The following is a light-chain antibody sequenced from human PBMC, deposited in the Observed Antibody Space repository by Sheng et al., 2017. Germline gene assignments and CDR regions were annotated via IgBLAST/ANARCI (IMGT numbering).Light chain of an antibody. V-gene: IGKV3-20*01. Sequence: EIVLTQSPGTLSLSPGERATLSCRASQSVPSDYLAWYQQKPDQAPRLLIYGASNRATGIPDRFRGGGSGTDFTLTISRMEPEDFATYYCQQANGVPHTFGQGTKLEIK. CDR2: GAS. CDR1: QSVPSDY. CDR3: QQANGVPHT. J-gene: IGKJ2*01.